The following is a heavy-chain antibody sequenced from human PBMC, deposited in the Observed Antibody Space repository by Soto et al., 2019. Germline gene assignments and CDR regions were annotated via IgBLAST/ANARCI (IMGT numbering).Heavy chain of an antibody. Sequence: PSETLSLTCAVSGGSISSGGYSWSWIRQPPGKGLEWIGYIYHSGSTYYNPSLKSRVTISVDRSKNQFSLKLSSVTAADTAVYYCARLFSPYYYDSSGYSSTPWGQGTLVTVSS. CDR2: IYHSGST. D-gene: IGHD3-22*01. CDR1: GGSISSGGYS. J-gene: IGHJ5*02. V-gene: IGHV4-30-2*01. CDR3: ARLFSPYYYDSSGYSSTP.